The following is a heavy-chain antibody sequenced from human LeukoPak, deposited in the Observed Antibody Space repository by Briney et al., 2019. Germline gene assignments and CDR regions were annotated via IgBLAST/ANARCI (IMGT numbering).Heavy chain of an antibody. CDR1: GFTFSSYW. V-gene: IGHV3-74*01. CDR2: IGGDGTTT. CDR3: ASSIAVPGHY. Sequence: QPGGSLRLSCTASGFTFSSYWMHWVRQAPGKGLVWVSHIGGDGTTTGYADSVKGRFTISRDNAKNTLYLQMNSLRIEDTAVYYCASSIAVPGHYWGQGTLVTVSS. J-gene: IGHJ4*02. D-gene: IGHD6-19*01.